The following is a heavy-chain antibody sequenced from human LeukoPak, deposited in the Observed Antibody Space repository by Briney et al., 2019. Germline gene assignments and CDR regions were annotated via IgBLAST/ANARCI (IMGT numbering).Heavy chain of an antibody. V-gene: IGHV3-23*01. J-gene: IGHJ4*02. CDR1: GFTFSSYT. Sequence: GGSLRLSCAASGFTFSSYTMSRVRQAPGKGLEWVSTITTSDGNTYYADSVKGRFTVSRDNSKNTLYLQMNSLRAEDTAVYYCAKDGGLWVSAHWGDSWGRGTLVTVSS. CDR3: AKDGGLWVSAHWGDS. D-gene: IGHD7-27*01. CDR2: ITTSDGNT.